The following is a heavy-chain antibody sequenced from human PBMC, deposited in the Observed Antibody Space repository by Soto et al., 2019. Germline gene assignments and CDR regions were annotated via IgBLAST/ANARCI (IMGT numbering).Heavy chain of an antibody. CDR3: AIDSSGYYYPGAFDS. J-gene: IGHJ3*02. Sequence: GQSLKISCKGSGYSFTSYWIGWVRQMPGKGLEWMGIIYPGDSDTRYSPSFQGQVTISADKSISTAYLQWSSLKASDTAMYYCAIDSSGYYYPGAFDSWGKGAMVTV. V-gene: IGHV5-51*01. CDR2: IYPGDSDT. D-gene: IGHD3-22*01. CDR1: GYSFTSYW.